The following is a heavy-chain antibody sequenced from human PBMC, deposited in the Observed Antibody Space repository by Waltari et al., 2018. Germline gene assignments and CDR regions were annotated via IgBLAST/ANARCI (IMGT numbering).Heavy chain of an antibody. V-gene: IGHV1-24*01. CDR3: ATSGGWLQLGYHYYYMDV. Sequence: VQLVQSGAEVKKPGASVKVSCKVSGYPLTELSMHWVRQAPGKGLEWMVGFDPEDGETIYAQKFQGRVTMTEDTSTDTAYMELSSLRSEDTAVYYCATSGGWLQLGYHYYYMDVWGQGTTVTVSS. D-gene: IGHD5-12*01. CDR2: FDPEDGET. J-gene: IGHJ6*03. CDR1: GYPLTELS.